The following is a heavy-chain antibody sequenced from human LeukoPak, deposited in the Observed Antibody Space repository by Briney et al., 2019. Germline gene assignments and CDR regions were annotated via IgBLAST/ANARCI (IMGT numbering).Heavy chain of an antibody. Sequence: GASVKVSCKASGYTFTSYDINWVRQATGQGLEWMGWMNPKSGNTGYAQKLQGRVTITRNTSISTAYMELSSLRSEDTAVYYCARGLPEEGSSWYWYFDLWGRGTLVTVSS. V-gene: IGHV1-8*03. D-gene: IGHD6-13*01. CDR3: ARGLPEEGSSWYWYFDL. J-gene: IGHJ2*01. CDR2: MNPKSGNT. CDR1: GYTFTSYD.